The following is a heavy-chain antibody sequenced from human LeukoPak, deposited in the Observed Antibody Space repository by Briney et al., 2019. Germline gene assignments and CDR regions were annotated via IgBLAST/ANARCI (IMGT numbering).Heavy chain of an antibody. CDR2: IYHSGTT. Sequence: SETLSLTCTVSAYSISNGFLWGWIRQPPGKGLEWIGSIYHSGTTYYNPSLKSRVTMSVDTSKNQFSLKLSSVTAADTAVYYCTRLSHVAEAAKVSWFDPWGQGTLVTVSS. D-gene: IGHD2-15*01. CDR3: TRLSHVAEAAKVSWFDP. V-gene: IGHV4-38-2*02. CDR1: AYSISNGFL. J-gene: IGHJ5*02.